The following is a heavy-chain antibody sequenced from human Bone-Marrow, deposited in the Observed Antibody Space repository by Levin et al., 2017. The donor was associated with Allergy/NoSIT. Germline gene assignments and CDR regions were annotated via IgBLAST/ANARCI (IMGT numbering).Heavy chain of an antibody. CDR1: GFTFSDYY. J-gene: IGHJ5*02. CDR3: ARGFNRRWLVQGDWFDP. CDR2: ISSSGSAI. Sequence: SCAASGFTFSDYYISWIRQAPGKGLEWVSYISSSGSAIYYADSVKGRFTISRDNAKNSLSLQMNSLRAEDTAVYYCARGFNRRWLVQGDWFDPWGQGTLVTVAS. D-gene: IGHD6-19*01. V-gene: IGHV3-11*01.